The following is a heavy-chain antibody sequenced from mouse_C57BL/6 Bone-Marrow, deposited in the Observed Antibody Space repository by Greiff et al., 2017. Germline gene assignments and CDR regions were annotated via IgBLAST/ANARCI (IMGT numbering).Heavy chain of an antibody. CDR3: ASPSSVSYAMDY. V-gene: IGHV1-9*01. Sequence: QVQLQQSGAELMKPGASVKLSCKATGYTFTGYWIEWVKQRPGQGLEWIGEIFPGSGSTNYNEKFKGKATFTADTSSNTAYMTLISLASEDSAIYYCASPSSVSYAMDYWGQGTSVTVSS. J-gene: IGHJ4*01. D-gene: IGHD3-1*01. CDR1: GYTFTGYW. CDR2: IFPGSGST.